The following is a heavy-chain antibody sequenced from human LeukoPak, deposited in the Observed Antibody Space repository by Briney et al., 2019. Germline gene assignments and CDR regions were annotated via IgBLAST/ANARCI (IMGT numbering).Heavy chain of an antibody. CDR3: AKDATGSSGWYGSGEYYFDY. V-gene: IGHV4-4*07. J-gene: IGHJ4*01. D-gene: IGHD6-19*01. CDR1: GGSISSYY. CDR2: IYTSGST. Sequence: SETLSLTCTVSGGSISSYYWSWIRQPAGKGLEWIGRIYTSGSTNYNPSLKSRVTMSVDTSKNQFSLKLSSVTAADTAVYYCAKDATGSSGWYGSGEYYFDYWGQGTLGNVLL.